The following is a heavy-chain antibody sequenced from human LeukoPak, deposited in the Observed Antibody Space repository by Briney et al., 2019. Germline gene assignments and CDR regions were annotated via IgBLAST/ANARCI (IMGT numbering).Heavy chain of an antibody. D-gene: IGHD3-22*01. CDR2: ISHTGTT. J-gene: IGHJ2*01. CDR3: ARGITMIAVVIHDWYFDL. CDR1: GDSISSSTYY. Sequence: SETLSPTCIVSGDSISSSTYYWAWIRQPPGKGLEWIGSISHTGTTYYKPSLKSQVTISVDASKSQFSLRLNSVTAADTAVYYCARGITMIAVVIHDWYFDLWGRGTLVTVSS. V-gene: IGHV4-39*01.